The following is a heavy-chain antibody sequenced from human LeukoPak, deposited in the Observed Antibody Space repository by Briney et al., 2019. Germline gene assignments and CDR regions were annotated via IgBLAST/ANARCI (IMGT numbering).Heavy chain of an antibody. Sequence: SETLSLTCTVSGGSISSYYWSWIRQPPGKGLEWIGYIYYSGVTNYNPSLKSRVTMSVDTSKNQFSLKLSSVTAADTAVYYCARSRQWHYYYMDVWGKGTTVTVSS. CDR1: GGSISSYY. V-gene: IGHV4-59*01. CDR3: ARSRQWHYYYMDV. D-gene: IGHD6-19*01. CDR2: IYYSGVT. J-gene: IGHJ6*03.